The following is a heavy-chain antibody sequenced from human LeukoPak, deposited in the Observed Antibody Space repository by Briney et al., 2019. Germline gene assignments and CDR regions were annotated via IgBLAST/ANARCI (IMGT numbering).Heavy chain of an antibody. CDR3: ARVVYSYGSSFDY. D-gene: IGHD5-18*01. V-gene: IGHV4-59*01. CDR1: GGSISSYY. CDR2: TYYSGST. J-gene: IGHJ4*02. Sequence: PSETLSLTCTVSGGSISSYYWSWIRQPPGKGLEWIGYTYYSGSTNYNPSLKSRVTISVDTSKNQFSLKLSSVTAADTAVYYCARVVYSYGSSFDYWGQGTLVTVSS.